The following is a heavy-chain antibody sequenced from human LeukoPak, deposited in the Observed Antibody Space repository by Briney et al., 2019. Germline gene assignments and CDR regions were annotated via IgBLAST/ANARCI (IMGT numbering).Heavy chain of an antibody. CDR1: GGSMNNNY. CDR2: IHSSGST. CDR3: ARDRKGTYYYGSGSYYPAAYYYYYGMDV. D-gene: IGHD3-10*01. V-gene: IGHV4-4*07. Sequence: ASETLSLTCTVSGGSMNNNYWSWIRQPAGKGLEWVGRIHSSGSTNYNPSLKSRVTISVDTSKNQFSLKLSSVTAADTAVYYCARDRKGTYYYGSGSYYPAAYYYYYGMDVWGQGTTVTVSS. J-gene: IGHJ6*02.